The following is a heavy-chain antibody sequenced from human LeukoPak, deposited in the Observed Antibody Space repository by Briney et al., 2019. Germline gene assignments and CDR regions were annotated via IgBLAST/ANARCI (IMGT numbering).Heavy chain of an antibody. J-gene: IGHJ4*02. V-gene: IGHV1-18*01. CDR2: IGAYNGNT. D-gene: IGHD5-18*01. CDR3: VRVGSSSGYDY. CDR1: GYTFTTYD. Sequence: ASVTVSCKASGYTFTTYDISWVRQAPGQGLEWMGWIGAYNGNTDYAQKFQGRVTVTTDTSTSTAYMELRSLTSDDTAVYYCVRVGSSSGYDYWGQGSLVTVSS.